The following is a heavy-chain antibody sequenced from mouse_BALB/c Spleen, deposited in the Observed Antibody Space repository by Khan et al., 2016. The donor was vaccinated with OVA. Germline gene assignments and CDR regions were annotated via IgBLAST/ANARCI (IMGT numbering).Heavy chain of an antibody. CDR1: GFSLTNYG. J-gene: IGHJ4*01. CDR3: ARQPYYHYNIMDF. CDR2: IWSDGST. Sequence: QVQLKESGPGLAAPSQSLSITCTISGFSLTNYGVHWVRQPPGKGLEWLVVIWSDGSTTYNSALKSRLTITKDNSQSQVFLRVNSLQTDDTAIYFGARQPYYHYNIMDFWGQGTSVTVSS. D-gene: IGHD2-10*01. V-gene: IGHV2-6-1*01.